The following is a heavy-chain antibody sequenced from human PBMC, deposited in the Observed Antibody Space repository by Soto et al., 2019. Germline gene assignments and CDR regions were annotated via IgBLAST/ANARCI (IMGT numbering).Heavy chain of an antibody. CDR3: ARGGQDFWSGPFDY. J-gene: IGHJ4*02. Sequence: SETLSLTCTVSGGSISNYFCNWIRQPAGKGLEWIGRIDNSGSTNYNPSLKSRITMSADTSRNQFSLKLNSVTAADTAVYYCARGGQDFWSGPFDYWGQGALVTVYS. D-gene: IGHD3-3*01. V-gene: IGHV4-4*07. CDR2: IDNSGST. CDR1: GGSISNYF.